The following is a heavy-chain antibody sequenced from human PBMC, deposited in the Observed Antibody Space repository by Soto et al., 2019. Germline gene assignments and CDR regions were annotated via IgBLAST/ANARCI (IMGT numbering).Heavy chain of an antibody. J-gene: IGHJ4*02. CDR3: ANLPWAQQLVRGY. CDR2: ISGSGGST. Sequence: GGSLRLSCAASGFTFSSYAMSWVRQAPGKGLEWVSAISGSGGSTYYADSVKGRFTISRDNSKNTLYLQMNSLRAEDTAVYYCANLPWAQQLVRGYWGQGTLVTVSS. D-gene: IGHD6-13*01. CDR1: GFTFSSYA. V-gene: IGHV3-23*01.